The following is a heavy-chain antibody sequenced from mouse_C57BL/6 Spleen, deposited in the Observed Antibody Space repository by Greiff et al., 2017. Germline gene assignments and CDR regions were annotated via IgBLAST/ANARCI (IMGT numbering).Heavy chain of an antibody. J-gene: IGHJ2*01. Sequence: QVQLQQPGAELVRPGSSVKLSCKASGYTFTSYWMDWVKQRPGQGLEWIGNIYPSDSETHYNQKFKDKATLTVDKSSSTAYMQLSSLTSEDSAVYYCARGGTYGSSFDDWGQGTTLTVSS. CDR1: GYTFTSYW. D-gene: IGHD1-1*01. CDR2: IYPSDSET. CDR3: ARGGTYGSSFDD. V-gene: IGHV1-61*01.